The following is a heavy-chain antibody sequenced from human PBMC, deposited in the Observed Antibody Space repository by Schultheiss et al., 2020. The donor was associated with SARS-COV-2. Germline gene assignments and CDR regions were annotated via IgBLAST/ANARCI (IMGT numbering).Heavy chain of an antibody. V-gene: IGHV3-74*01. CDR2: INSDGSST. CDR1: GFMFSSYS. D-gene: IGHD4-17*01. J-gene: IGHJ3*02. Sequence: GESLKISCAGTGFMFSSYSMNWVRQAPGKGLVWVSRINSDGSSTSYADSVKGRFTISRDNSKNTAYLQMNSLKTEDTAVYYCTRPYGDYARDAFDIWGQGTMVTVSS. CDR3: TRPYGDYARDAFDI.